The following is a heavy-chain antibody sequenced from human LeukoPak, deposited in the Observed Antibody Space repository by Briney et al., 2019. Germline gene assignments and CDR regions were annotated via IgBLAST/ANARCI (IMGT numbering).Heavy chain of an antibody. CDR1: GASVSPYY. CDR3: ARDLGPSRGFDY. Sequence: SETLSLTCTVSGASVSPYYWSWIRQLPGKGLEWIGYVFYTGSTTYNPSLKSRLTISVDTSKSQFSLKLNSVTAADTAVYYCARDLGPSRGFDYWGRGTLVTVSS. J-gene: IGHJ4*02. CDR2: VFYTGST. V-gene: IGHV4-59*02. D-gene: IGHD3-10*01.